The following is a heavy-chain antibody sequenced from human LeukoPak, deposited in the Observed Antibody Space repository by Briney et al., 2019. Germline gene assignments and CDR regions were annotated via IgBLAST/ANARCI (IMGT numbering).Heavy chain of an antibody. CDR3: AKSRQWLVGGYYFDY. D-gene: IGHD6-19*01. J-gene: IGHJ4*02. CDR1: GFTFSSYA. CDR2: ISGSGGST. V-gene: IGHV3-23*01. Sequence: RGGSLRLSCAASGFTFSSYAMSWVRQAPGKGLEWVSAISGSGGSTYYADSVEGRFTICGDNSKNTLYLQMNSLRAEDTAVYYCAKSRQWLVGGYYFDYWGQGTLVTVSS.